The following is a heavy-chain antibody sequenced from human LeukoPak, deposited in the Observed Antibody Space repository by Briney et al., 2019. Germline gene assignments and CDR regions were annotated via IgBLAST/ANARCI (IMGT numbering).Heavy chain of an antibody. CDR3: ARDGPDDSGEYPYYYYGMDV. V-gene: IGHV3-74*01. CDR1: GFTFSSYW. Sequence: GGSLRLSCAASGFTFSSYWMHWVRPAPGKGLVWVSRSNSDGSSTSYADSVKGRFTISRDNAEKTLYLQMTSLRAEDTAVYYCARDGPDDSGEYPYYYYGMDVWGQGTTVTVSS. J-gene: IGHJ6*02. CDR2: SNSDGSST. D-gene: IGHD3-22*01.